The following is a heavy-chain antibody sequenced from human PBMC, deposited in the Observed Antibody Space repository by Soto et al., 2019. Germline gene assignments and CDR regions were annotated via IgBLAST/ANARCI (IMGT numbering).Heavy chain of an antibody. Sequence: GASVKVSCKASGGTFSSYAISWVRQAPGQGLEWMGGIIPIFGTANYAQKFQGRVTITADESTSTAYMELSSLRSEDTAVYYCARDIIGEFPSSPYYYYGMDVWGQGTTVTVS. CDR2: IIPIFGTA. V-gene: IGHV1-69*13. D-gene: IGHD3-10*01. CDR3: ARDIIGEFPSSPYYYYGMDV. CDR1: GGTFSSYA. J-gene: IGHJ6*02.